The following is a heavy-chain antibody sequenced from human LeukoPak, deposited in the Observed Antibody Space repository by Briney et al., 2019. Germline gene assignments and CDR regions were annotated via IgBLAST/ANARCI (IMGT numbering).Heavy chain of an antibody. CDR3: ARDGDYYGAGSYYS. D-gene: IGHD3-10*01. V-gene: IGHV3-21*01. J-gene: IGHJ4*02. CDR1: GFTVSRSS. Sequence: PGGSLRLSCAASGFTVSRSSMNWVLQAPGKGLEWVSCITISSSYIYYADSVKGRFTTSRDDAKNSLYLQMNSLRAEDTAVYYCARDGDYYGAGSYYSWGQGTLVTVSS. CDR2: ITISSSYI.